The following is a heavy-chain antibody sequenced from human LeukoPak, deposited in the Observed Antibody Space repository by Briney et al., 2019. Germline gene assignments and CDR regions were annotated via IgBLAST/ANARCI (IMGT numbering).Heavy chain of an antibody. V-gene: IGHV1-24*01. J-gene: IGHJ6*03. Sequence: ASVKVSCKASGYTFTELSMHWVRQAPGQGLEWMGCFNPKNGETIYAQKFQGRVTMTEDTSTDTAYMEVSRLRSEETAVYYCATDSKYWPRPNYYMDVWGKGPTVTVSS. CDR1: GYTFTELS. CDR2: FNPKNGET. D-gene: IGHD2/OR15-2a*01. CDR3: ATDSKYWPRPNYYMDV.